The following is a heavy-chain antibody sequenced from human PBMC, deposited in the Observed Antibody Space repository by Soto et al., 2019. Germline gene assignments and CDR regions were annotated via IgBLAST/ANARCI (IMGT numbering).Heavy chain of an antibody. Sequence: QVQLQESGPGLVKPSQTLSLTCTVSGGSISSGGYYWSWIRQHPGKGLEWIGYIYYSGNTYYNPSLKSRVTITVDTSKNQFSLKLSSVTAADTAVYYCARDQAYYDILTGYGGMDVWGQGTTVTVSS. J-gene: IGHJ6*02. V-gene: IGHV4-31*03. CDR2: IYYSGNT. CDR3: ARDQAYYDILTGYGGMDV. D-gene: IGHD3-9*01. CDR1: GGSISSGGYY.